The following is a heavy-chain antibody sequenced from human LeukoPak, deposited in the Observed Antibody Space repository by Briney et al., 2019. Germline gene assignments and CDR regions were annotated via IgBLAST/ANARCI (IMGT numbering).Heavy chain of an antibody. CDR2: IKQDGSEE. V-gene: IGHV3-7*01. Sequence: PGGSLRLSCEASGFTFSSFWMTWPRKAPGKGLEWVANIKQDGSEENHMDSVKGRFTISRDNAKNSVYLQMSSLRAEDTAVYYCARGTVFGNYWGQGTLVTVSS. J-gene: IGHJ4*02. CDR1: GFTFSSFW. D-gene: IGHD3-3*01. CDR3: ARGTVFGNY.